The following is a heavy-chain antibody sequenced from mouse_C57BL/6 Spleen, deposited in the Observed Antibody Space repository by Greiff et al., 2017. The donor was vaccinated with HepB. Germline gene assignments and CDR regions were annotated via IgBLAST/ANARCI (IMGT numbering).Heavy chain of an antibody. V-gene: IGHV7-3*01. Sequence: EVHLVESGGGLVQPGGSLSLSCAASGFTFTDYYMSWVRQPPGKALEWLGFIRNKANGYTTEYSASVKGRFTISRDNSQSILYLQMNALRAEDSATYYCASYYYYGSSLSYWGQGTLVTVSA. CDR3: ASYYYYGSSLSY. CDR2: IRNKANGYTT. J-gene: IGHJ3*01. D-gene: IGHD1-1*01. CDR1: GFTFTDYY.